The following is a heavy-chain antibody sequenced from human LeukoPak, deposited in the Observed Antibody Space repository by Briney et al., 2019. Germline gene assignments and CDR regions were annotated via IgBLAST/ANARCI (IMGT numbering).Heavy chain of an antibody. CDR2: ITTGDGNT. J-gene: IGHJ4*02. CDR3: AKDGGLWVSAHWGDS. CDR1: GFTFSSYT. Sequence: GGSLRLSCAASGFTFSSYTMTWVRQAPGKGLKWVSTITTGDGNTYYADSVKGRFTVSRDDSKNTLYLQMNSLRAEDTAVYYCAKDGGLWVSAHWGDSWGRGTLITVSS. D-gene: IGHD7-27*01. V-gene: IGHV3-23*01.